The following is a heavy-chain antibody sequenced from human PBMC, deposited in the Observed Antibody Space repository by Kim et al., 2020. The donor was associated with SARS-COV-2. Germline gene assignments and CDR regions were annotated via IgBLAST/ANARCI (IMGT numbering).Heavy chain of an antibody. J-gene: IGHJ6*02. D-gene: IGHD2-2*01. CDR1: GYTFTSYY. CDR3: AREGGCSSTSSQESDYYYGRDI. V-gene: IGHV1-46*01. CDR2: INPSGGST. Sequence: ASVKVSCKASGYTFTSYYMHWVRQAPGQGLEWLGIINPSGGSTSYAQTFQGRVTMTRDTSTSTVYMELSSLRSEDTAVYYCAREGGCSSTSSQESDYYYGRDITGDRATVTASS.